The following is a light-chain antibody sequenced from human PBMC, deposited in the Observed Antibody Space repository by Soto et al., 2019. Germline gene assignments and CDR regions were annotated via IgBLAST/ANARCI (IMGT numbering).Light chain of an antibody. J-gene: IGKJ4*01. CDR3: QQANSFPHT. CDR2: ATS. CDR1: QDISRW. V-gene: IGKV1-12*01. Sequence: DFQMTQSPSSVSASVGDRVIITCRASQDISRWLAWYQQKPGKAPQLLIYATSTLHSGVPSRFSGSGSGTDFTLTISSLQPEDFAPYYCQQANSFPHTLGGGTRVEIK.